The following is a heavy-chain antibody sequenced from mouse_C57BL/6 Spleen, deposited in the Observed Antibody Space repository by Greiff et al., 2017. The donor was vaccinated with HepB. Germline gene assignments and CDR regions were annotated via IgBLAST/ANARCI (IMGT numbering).Heavy chain of an antibody. CDR2: IYPGDGDT. D-gene: IGHD3-2*02. CDR3: ARSDSSGYWFAY. Sequence: VQLQQSGPELVKPGASVKISCKASGYAFSSSWMNWVKQRPGKGLEWIGRIYPGDGDTNYNGKFKGKATLTADKSSSTASMQLSSLTSEDSAVYFCARSDSSGYWFAYWGQGTLVTVSA. V-gene: IGHV1-82*01. J-gene: IGHJ3*01. CDR1: GYAFSSSW.